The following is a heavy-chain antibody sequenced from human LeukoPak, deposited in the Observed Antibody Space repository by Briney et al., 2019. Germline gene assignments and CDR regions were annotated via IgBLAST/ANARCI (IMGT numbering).Heavy chain of an antibody. CDR3: AKDLWHYYYYMDV. CDR1: GFTFSSYA. J-gene: IGHJ6*03. CDR2: ISGSGGST. V-gene: IGHV3-23*01. Sequence: GGSLRLSCAASGFTFSSYAMSWVRQAPGKGLEWVSAISGSGGSTYYADSVKGRYTISRDNSKNTLYLQMNSLRAEDTAVYYCAKDLWHYYYYMDVWGKGTTVTVSS. D-gene: IGHD3-16*01.